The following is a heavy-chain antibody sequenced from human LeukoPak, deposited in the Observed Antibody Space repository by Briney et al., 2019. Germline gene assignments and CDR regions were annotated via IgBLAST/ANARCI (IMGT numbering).Heavy chain of an antibody. V-gene: IGHV4-39*07. Sequence: PSETLSLTCAVSGGSIISNSYYWGWIRQPPGKGLEWIGSIYYSGSTYYNPSLKSRVTISVDTSKNQFSLKLSSVTAADTAIYYCARGGYYGSGNDFRFDPWGQGTLVTVSS. CDR2: IYYSGST. D-gene: IGHD3-10*01. CDR3: ARGGYYGSGNDFRFDP. J-gene: IGHJ5*02. CDR1: GGSIISNSYY.